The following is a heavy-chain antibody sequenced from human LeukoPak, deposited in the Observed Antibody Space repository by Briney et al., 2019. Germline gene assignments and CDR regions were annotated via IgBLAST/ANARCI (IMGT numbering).Heavy chain of an antibody. J-gene: IGHJ5*02. CDR2: IYTSGST. D-gene: IGHD3-3*01. Sequence: PSETLSLTCTVSGGSISSYCWSWVRQPPGKGLEWIGYIYTSGSTGYNPSLKSRVTMSVDTSKNQLSMELRFLTAADTAVYFCATSYDAKTAPYDLWGQGTLSPSPQ. CDR3: ATSYDAKTAPYDL. V-gene: IGHV4-4*09. CDR1: GGSISSYC.